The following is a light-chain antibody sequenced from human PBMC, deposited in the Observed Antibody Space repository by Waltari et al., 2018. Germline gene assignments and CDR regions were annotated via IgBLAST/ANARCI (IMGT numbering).Light chain of an antibody. Sequence: DVVMTQSPLSLPVTLGQPSSISCRSSQSLVHSDGNNYLNWFLQRQGQTPRRLIYKVSKRDAGVPDRLSGSGSGTDFTLKISRVEAEDVGIYYCMQGTHWPPITFGQGTRLEIK. CDR1: QSLVHSDGNNY. V-gene: IGKV2-30*02. CDR2: KVS. CDR3: MQGTHWPPIT. J-gene: IGKJ5*01.